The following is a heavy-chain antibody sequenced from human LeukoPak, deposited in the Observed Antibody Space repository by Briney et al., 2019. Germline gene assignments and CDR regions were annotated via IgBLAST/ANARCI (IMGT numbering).Heavy chain of an antibody. J-gene: IGHJ4*02. CDR1: GFTFGNYG. D-gene: IGHD1-1*01. Sequence: GGSLRLSCAASGFTFGNYGMHWVRQAPGKGLEWVALLWYDGANKNYADSVKGRFTISRDNSKNTVYLQMTSLRAEDTALYYCARDPSGSWNDVGTFDSWGQGTLVSVSS. V-gene: IGHV3-33*01. CDR2: LWYDGANK. CDR3: ARDPSGSWNDVGTFDS.